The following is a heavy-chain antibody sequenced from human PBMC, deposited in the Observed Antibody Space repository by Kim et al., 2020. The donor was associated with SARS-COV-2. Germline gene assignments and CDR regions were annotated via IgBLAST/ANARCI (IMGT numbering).Heavy chain of an antibody. D-gene: IGHD6-19*01. V-gene: IGHV3-30*18. Sequence: GGSLRLSCAASGFIFSSYGMHWVRQAPGKGLEWVAVISYDGSNKYYADSVKGRFTISRDNSKNTLYLQMNSLRAEDTAVYYCAKAKSSGWYDVYYYGMDVWGQGTTVTVSS. CDR2: ISYDGSNK. CDR1: GFIFSSYG. J-gene: IGHJ6*02. CDR3: AKAKSSGWYDVYYYGMDV.